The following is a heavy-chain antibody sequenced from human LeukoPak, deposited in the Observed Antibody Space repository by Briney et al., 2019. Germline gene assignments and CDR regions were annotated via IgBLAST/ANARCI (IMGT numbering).Heavy chain of an antibody. Sequence: GGSLRLSCVASGLTFGSHGMHWVRQAPGKGLEWVAFIQYDASIMLYAESVKGRFTVSRDNSKNTLYLQMNRLRAEDTAVYYCAKDTIFAVDPFDYWGQGTLVAVSS. CDR2: IQYDASIM. J-gene: IGHJ4*02. CDR1: GLTFGSHG. V-gene: IGHV3-30*02. CDR3: AKDTIFAVDPFDY. D-gene: IGHD3-3*01.